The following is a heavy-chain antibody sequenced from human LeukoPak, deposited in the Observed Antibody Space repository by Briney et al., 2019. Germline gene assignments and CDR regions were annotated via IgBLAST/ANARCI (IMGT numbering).Heavy chain of an antibody. Sequence: SETLSLTCTVSGGSISSGNYYWSWIRQPAGKGLEWVGRIWADGAPTYRPSLKSRVTISVDTSKNQFSLRLSSVIAADTAVYYCARGRDSRGYQFMGFDSWGQGTLVTVSS. CDR1: GGSISSGNYY. CDR3: ARGRDSRGYQFMGFDS. CDR2: IWADGAP. J-gene: IGHJ4*02. V-gene: IGHV4-61*02. D-gene: IGHD3-22*01.